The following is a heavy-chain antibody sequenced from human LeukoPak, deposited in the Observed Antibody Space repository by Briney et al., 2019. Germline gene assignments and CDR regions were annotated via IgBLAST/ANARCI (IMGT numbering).Heavy chain of an antibody. CDR3: ARDRVGARYFDY. D-gene: IGHD1-26*01. Sequence: SETLSLTCTVSGGSISSSSYYWGWIRQPPGKGLEWIGSIYYSGSTYYNPSLKSRVTISVDTSKNQFSLKLSSVTAADTAVYYCARDRVGARYFDYWGQGTLVTVPS. V-gene: IGHV4-39*07. CDR1: GGSISSSSYY. CDR2: IYYSGST. J-gene: IGHJ4*02.